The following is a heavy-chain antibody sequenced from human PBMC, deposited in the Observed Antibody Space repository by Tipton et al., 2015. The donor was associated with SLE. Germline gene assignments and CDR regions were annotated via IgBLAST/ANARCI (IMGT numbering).Heavy chain of an antibody. D-gene: IGHD6-6*01. Sequence: TLSVTCAVSGGSISSGSYYWSWIRQPAGKGLEWIGYIYTSGSTHYNPSLKSRVTISVDTSKNQFSLKLSSVTAADTAVYYCASYSSSYFDYWGQGTLVTVSS. J-gene: IGHJ4*02. V-gene: IGHV4-31*11. CDR3: ASYSSSYFDY. CDR2: IYTSGST. CDR1: GGSISSGSYY.